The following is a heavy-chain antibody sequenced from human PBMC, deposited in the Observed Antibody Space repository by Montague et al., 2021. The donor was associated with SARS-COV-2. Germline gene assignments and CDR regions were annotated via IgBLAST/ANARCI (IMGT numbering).Heavy chain of an antibody. D-gene: IGHD2-2*02. CDR1: GGSFSTYS. V-gene: IGHV4-34*01. J-gene: IGHJ6*03. CDR3: ARLGDGVVPAPILGVGPYYAYYYMDV. Sequence: SETLSLTCAVHGGSFSTYSWNWIRQPPGKGLEWIGEIHHGGSTNYNPSLKSRVTTSADTSKNQFSLKLTSVAAADTAVYYCARLGDGVVPAPILGVGPYYAYYYMDVWGKGTMVTVSS. CDR2: IHHGGST.